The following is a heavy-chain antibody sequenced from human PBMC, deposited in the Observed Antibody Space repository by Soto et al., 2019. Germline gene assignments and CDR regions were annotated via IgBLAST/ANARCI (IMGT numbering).Heavy chain of an antibody. V-gene: IGHV3-23*01. Sequence: EVQLLQSGGRLVQPGGSLRLSCAASGFTFGSYAMSWDRQAPGRGLEWVSVINSRGDSTYYAAPVKGRFTIGRDNSKNTLYLQMNSLRAEDTAVYFCARDPIAVAGPAPYYFDSWGQGTLVTVSS. D-gene: IGHD6-19*01. CDR2: INSRGDST. CDR3: ARDPIAVAGPAPYYFDS. J-gene: IGHJ4*02. CDR1: GFTFGSYA.